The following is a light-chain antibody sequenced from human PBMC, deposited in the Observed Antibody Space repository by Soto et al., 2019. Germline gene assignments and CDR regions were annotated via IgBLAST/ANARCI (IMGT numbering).Light chain of an antibody. Sequence: DIQMTQSPSTLYASVGDRVTITCRASQSISTWLVWYQQKPGKAPRLLIYTASSLESGVPSRFSGSGSGTEFTLTISSLQPDDFATYYCQQHKSYPRTFGQGTKVEIK. CDR3: QQHKSYPRT. CDR2: TAS. J-gene: IGKJ1*01. V-gene: IGKV1-5*03. CDR1: QSISTW.